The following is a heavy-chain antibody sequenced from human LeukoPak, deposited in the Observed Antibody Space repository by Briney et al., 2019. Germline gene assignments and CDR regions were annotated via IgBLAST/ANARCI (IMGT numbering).Heavy chain of an antibody. J-gene: IGHJ6*02. CDR1: GGSISSGSYY. CDR2: IYTSGST. D-gene: IGHD6-13*01. CDR3: ARESPNGIAAAGSYYYYGMDV. V-gene: IGHV4-61*02. Sequence: SETLSLTCTVSGGSISSGSYYWRWIRQPAGKGLEWIVRIYTSGSTNYNPSLKSRVTISVDTSKNQFSLKLSSVTAADTAVYYCARESPNGIAAAGSYYYYGMDVWGQGTTVTVSS.